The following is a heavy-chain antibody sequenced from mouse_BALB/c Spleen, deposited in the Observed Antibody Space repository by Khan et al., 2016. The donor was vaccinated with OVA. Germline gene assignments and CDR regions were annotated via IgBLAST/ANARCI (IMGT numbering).Heavy chain of an antibody. D-gene: IGHD1-1*01. CDR1: GYTFTSFY. V-gene: IGHV1S81*02. CDR3: TRGGYGSPFTY. J-gene: IGHJ3*01. CDR2: INPNNGGT. Sequence: QVQLQQSGAELVKPGASVKLSCKASGYTFTSFYIYWVKQRPGQGLEWIGEINPNNGGTNVNGKFKSKATLTVDKSSSTAYLELSSLTSEDSAVFYCTRGGYGSPFTYWGQGTLVTVSA.